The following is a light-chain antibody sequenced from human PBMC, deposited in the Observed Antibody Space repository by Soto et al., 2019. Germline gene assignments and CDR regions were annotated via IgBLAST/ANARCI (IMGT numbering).Light chain of an antibody. J-gene: IGKJ1*01. CDR3: QHYDSSPWT. Sequence: EIVLTQSPGTLSLSPGQRVTLSCRASQSVSRSFLAWYQQKPGQAPRLLIYGASSRATGIPDRFSGSGSGTDFTLTISRLEPEDFAVYYCQHYDSSPWTFGQGPKVEIK. V-gene: IGKV3-20*01. CDR1: QSVSRSF. CDR2: GAS.